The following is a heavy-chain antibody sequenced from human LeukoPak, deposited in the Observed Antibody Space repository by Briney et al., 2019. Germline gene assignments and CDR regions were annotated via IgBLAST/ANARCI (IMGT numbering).Heavy chain of an antibody. J-gene: IGHJ3*02. Sequence: SETLSLTCTVSGDSISSYYWSWIRQPPGKGLEWIGYIYYSGSTHYSPSLKSRVTISIDTSKNHLSLKLTSVTAADTAVYYCARALPLDYVAFDIWGQGTMVTVSS. CDR2: IYYSGST. D-gene: IGHD4-17*01. CDR3: ARALPLDYVAFDI. V-gene: IGHV4-59*12. CDR1: GDSISSYY.